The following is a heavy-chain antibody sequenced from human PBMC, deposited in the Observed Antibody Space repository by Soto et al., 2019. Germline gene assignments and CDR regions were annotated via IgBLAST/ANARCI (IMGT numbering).Heavy chain of an antibody. CDR1: GGSISSSGYY. Sequence: QVQLQESGPGLVKPSQTLSLTCTVSGGSISSSGYYWSWIRQHPWKCLEWIGYIYYIGTTYHNPSLKSRVTISVDTSKNQFSLMLSSVTAADTAVYYFARSVIPWRQGTLVTVSS. D-gene: IGHD2-21*01. V-gene: IGHV4-31*03. CDR2: IYYIGTT. J-gene: IGHJ5*02. CDR3: ARSVIP.